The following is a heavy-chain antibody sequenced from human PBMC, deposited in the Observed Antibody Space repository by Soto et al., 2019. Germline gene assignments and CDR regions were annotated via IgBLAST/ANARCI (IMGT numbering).Heavy chain of an antibody. CDR3: ARDYDRITIFGVVIEEGFDI. CDR1: GYTFTSYG. J-gene: IGHJ3*02. CDR2: ISAYNGNT. V-gene: IGHV1-18*01. Sequence: ASVKVSCKASGYTFTSYGISWVRQAPGQGLEWMGWISAYNGNTNYAQKLQGRVTMTTDTSTSTAYMELRSLRSDDTAVYYCARDYDRITIFGVVIEEGFDIWGQGTMVTVSS. D-gene: IGHD3-3*01.